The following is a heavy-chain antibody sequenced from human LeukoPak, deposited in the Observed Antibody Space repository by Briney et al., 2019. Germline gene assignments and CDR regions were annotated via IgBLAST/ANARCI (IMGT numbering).Heavy chain of an antibody. D-gene: IGHD2-2*01. CDR3: RGRPAATPMDY. J-gene: IGHJ4*02. Sequence: SGTLSLTCTVYGGSISSYYWGWIRQPPGKGLEWIGSLSHSGSTYYNPSLKSRVTISVDTPKNQFSLRLRSVTAADTAVYCARGRPAATPMDYWGQGMLVTVSS. CDR1: GGSISSYY. V-gene: IGHV4-38-2*02. CDR2: LSHSGST.